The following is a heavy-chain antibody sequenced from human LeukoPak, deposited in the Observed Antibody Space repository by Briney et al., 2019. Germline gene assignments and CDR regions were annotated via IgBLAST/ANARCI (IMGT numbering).Heavy chain of an antibody. D-gene: IGHD3-9*01. V-gene: IGHV3-21*01. J-gene: IGHJ4*02. Sequence: GGSLGLSCAASGFTFSSHSMNWVRQAPGKGLEWVSFISSSSNYIYYADSVEGRFTISRDNAKNSLYLQMNSLRAEDTAVYYCARAGYDILTGYSYYFDYWGQGTLVTVSS. CDR2: ISSSSNYI. CDR3: ARAGYDILTGYSYYFDY. CDR1: GFTFSSHS.